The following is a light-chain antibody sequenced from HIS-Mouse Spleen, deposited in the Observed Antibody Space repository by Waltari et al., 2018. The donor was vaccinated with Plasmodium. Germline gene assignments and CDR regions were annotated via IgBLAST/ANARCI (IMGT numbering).Light chain of an antibody. CDR2: DDS. CDR3: QVWDSSSDHPV. J-gene: IGLJ2*01. Sequence: SYVLPQPPSVSVAPGQTARITCGGNNIGSKRVHWYQQKPGKAPVLGVYDDSDRPSGIPERFSGSNSGNTATLTISRVEAGDEADYYCQVWDSSSDHPVFGGGTKLTVL. V-gene: IGLV3-21*02. CDR1: NIGSKR.